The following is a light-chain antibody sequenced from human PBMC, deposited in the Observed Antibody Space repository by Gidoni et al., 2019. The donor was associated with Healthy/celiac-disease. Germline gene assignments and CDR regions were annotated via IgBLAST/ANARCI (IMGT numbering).Light chain of an antibody. Sequence: DIQMTQSPSSLSASVGDRVTITCRASQSIISYLNWYQQKPGKAPKLLIYAASSLQSGVPSRFSGSGSGTDFTLTISSLQPEDFATYYCQQSYSTPDTFGQXTKLEIK. V-gene: IGKV1-39*01. CDR2: AAS. CDR3: QQSYSTPDT. CDR1: QSIISY. J-gene: IGKJ2*01.